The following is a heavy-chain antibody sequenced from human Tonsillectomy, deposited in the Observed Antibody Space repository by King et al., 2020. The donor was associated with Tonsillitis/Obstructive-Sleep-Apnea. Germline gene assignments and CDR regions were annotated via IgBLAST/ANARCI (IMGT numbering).Heavy chain of an antibody. CDR3: ARDGGVGEGDV. J-gene: IGHJ6*04. CDR1: RFTFSDYW. V-gene: IGHV3-7*01. Sequence: VQLVESGGGLVQPGGSLRLSCAASRFTFSDYWMSWVRQAPGMGPEWVANIKQDGSDKYYVDSVRGRFTISRDNAKNSLYLQMNSLRVEDTAVYYCARDGGVGEGDVWGKGTTVTVSS. D-gene: IGHD3-16*01. CDR2: IKQDGSDK.